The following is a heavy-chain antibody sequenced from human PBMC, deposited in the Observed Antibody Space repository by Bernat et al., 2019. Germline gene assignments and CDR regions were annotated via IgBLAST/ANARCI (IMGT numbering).Heavy chain of an antibody. CDR3: ARGGQQLVPLDY. CDR2: IWYDGSNK. V-gene: IGHV3-33*01. D-gene: IGHD6-13*01. Sequence: QVQLVESGGGVVQPGRSLRLSCAASGFSFSRYAMHWVRQAPGKGLEWVAAIWYDGSNKYYADSVKGRFTISRDNSKNTLYLQMNSLRAEDTAVYYCARGGQQLVPLDYWGQGTLVTVSS. J-gene: IGHJ4*02. CDR1: GFSFSRYA.